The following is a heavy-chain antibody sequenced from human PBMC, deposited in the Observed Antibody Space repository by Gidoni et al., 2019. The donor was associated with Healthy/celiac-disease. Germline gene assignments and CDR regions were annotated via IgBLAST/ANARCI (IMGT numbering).Heavy chain of an antibody. CDR2: IIPIFGTA. Sequence: QVQLVQSGAEVKKPGSSVKVSCKASGGTFSSYAISWVRQAPGQGLEWMGGIIPIFGTANYAQKFQGRVTITADESTSTAYMELSSLRSEDTAVYYCAGARYYDYVWGSYRGLLLGFDYWGQGTLVTVSS. D-gene: IGHD3-16*02. V-gene: IGHV1-69*01. CDR3: AGARYYDYVWGSYRGLLLGFDY. J-gene: IGHJ4*02. CDR1: GGTFSSYA.